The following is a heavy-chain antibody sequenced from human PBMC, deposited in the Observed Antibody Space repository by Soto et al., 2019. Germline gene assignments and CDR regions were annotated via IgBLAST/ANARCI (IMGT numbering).Heavy chain of an antibody. J-gene: IGHJ6*02. CDR1: GFIFGSYG. Sequence: GGSPRLSCAASGFIFGSYGIHWFRQAPAKGLEWVALISYDGSEKYYGDSVNGRFTISRDNSKNTLYLQMSSLRIEDTAVYYCAKDKRYYVSGRYFTYSAMDVWGQGTTVTVSS. CDR3: AKDKRYYVSGRYFTYSAMDV. CDR2: ISYDGSEK. D-gene: IGHD3-10*01. V-gene: IGHV3-30*18.